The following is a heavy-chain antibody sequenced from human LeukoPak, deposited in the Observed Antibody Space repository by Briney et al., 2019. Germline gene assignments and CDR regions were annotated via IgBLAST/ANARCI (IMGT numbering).Heavy chain of an antibody. Sequence: GGSLRLSCASSGFTDSTNYMSWVRQARGKGRDWVSVIYRGDNTYYADSVKGRFTISRVTFKNPLYLQMNSLRAEDTAVYYCARVEYGSSSGAFDIYGRGQMVTVSS. CDR3: ARVEYGSSSGAFDI. D-gene: IGHD6-6*01. CDR2: IYRGDNT. J-gene: IGHJ3*02. V-gene: IGHV3-66*02. CDR1: GFTDSTNY.